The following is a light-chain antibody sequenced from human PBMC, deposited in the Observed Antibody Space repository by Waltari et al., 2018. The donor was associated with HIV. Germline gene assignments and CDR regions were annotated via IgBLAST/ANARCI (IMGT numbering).Light chain of an antibody. Sequence: QSALTQPASVSGSPGQSITISCVVVYDYVSWYQQHPGKAPKLMIFEVNYRPSGVSNRFSGSKSGNTASLTISGLQADDEADYYCSSYGSTVTSYVFGTGTRVNVL. CDR3: SSYGSTVTSYV. J-gene: IGLJ1*01. CDR2: EVN. CDR1: VVYDY. V-gene: IGLV2-14*01.